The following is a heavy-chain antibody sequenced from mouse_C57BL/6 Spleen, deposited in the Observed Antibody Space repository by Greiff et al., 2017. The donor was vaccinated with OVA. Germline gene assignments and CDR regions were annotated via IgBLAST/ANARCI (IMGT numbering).Heavy chain of an antibody. Sequence: QVQLQQPGAELVKPGASVKLSCKASGYTFTSYWMHWVKQRPGQGLEWIGMIHPNSGSTNYNEKFKSKATLTVDKSSSTAYMQLSSLTSEDSAVYYCARDDYAGSYWGQGTLVTVSA. CDR2: IHPNSGST. CDR1: GYTFTSYW. V-gene: IGHV1-64*01. D-gene: IGHD2-4*01. CDR3: ARDDYAGSY. J-gene: IGHJ3*01.